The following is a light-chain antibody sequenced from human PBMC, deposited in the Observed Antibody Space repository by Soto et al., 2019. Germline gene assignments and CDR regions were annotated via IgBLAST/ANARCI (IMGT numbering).Light chain of an antibody. J-gene: IGLJ1*01. Sequence: QSVLTQPPSASGTPGQRVTISCSGSSSNIGSNYVYWYQQVPGTAPKRLIYRNNQRPSGVPDRFSGSKSGTSASLAISGLRSEDEAGYYCAAGDDSLSGFYVFGTGTKVTVL. CDR1: SSNIGSNY. CDR2: RNN. CDR3: AAGDDSLSGFYV. V-gene: IGLV1-47*01.